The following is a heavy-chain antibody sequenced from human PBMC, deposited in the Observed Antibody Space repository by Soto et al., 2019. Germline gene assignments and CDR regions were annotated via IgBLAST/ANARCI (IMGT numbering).Heavy chain of an antibody. Sequence: EVQVLESGGGLVQPGGSLRLSCAGSGFTFINYAMNWVRQAPGKGLGWVSSISGGGDAAFFPDSVRGRFTISRDNSKNTVPLPMNSLGVDDTAVYYCARKILGSTTRPNYWYFDLWGRGTLVTVSS. J-gene: IGHJ2*01. D-gene: IGHD7-27*01. CDR1: GFTFINYA. CDR2: ISGGGDAA. V-gene: IGHV3-23*01. CDR3: ARKILGSTTRPNYWYFDL.